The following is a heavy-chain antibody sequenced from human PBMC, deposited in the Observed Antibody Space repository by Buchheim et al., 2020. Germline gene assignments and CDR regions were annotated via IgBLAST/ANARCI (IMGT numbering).Heavy chain of an antibody. J-gene: IGHJ4*02. CDR3: ARDQLHLGELSTLPHDY. CDR1: GFTFSSYA. CDR2: ISYDGSNK. Sequence: QVQLVESGGGVVQPGRSLRLSCAASGFTFSSYAMHWVRQAPGKGLEWVAVISYDGSNKYYADSVKGRFTISRDNSKNTLYLQMNSLRAEDTAVYYCARDQLHLGELSTLPHDYWGQGTL. V-gene: IGHV3-30*04. D-gene: IGHD3-16*02.